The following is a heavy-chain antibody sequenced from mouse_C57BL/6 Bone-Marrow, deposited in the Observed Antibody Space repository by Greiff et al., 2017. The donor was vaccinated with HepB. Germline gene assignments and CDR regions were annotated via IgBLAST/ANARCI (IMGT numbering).Heavy chain of an antibody. D-gene: IGHD1-1*01. J-gene: IGHJ1*03. CDR2: ISSGSSTI. Sequence: EVMLVESGGGLVKPGGSLKLSCAASGFTFSDYGMHWVRQAPEKGLEWVAYISSGSSTIYYADTVKGRFTISRDNAKNTLFLQMTSLRSEDTAMYYCARPITTVLYWYFDVWGTGTTVTVSS. V-gene: IGHV5-17*01. CDR3: ARPITTVLYWYFDV. CDR1: GFTFSDYG.